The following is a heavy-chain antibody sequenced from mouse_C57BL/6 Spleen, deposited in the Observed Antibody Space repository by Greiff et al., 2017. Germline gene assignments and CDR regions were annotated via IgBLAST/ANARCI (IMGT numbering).Heavy chain of an antibody. CDR3: APRGTHFDV. CDR2: IDPEDGET. Sequence: VQLQQSGAELVKPGASVKLSRTASGFNIKDYYMRWVKQRTEQGLECIGRIDPEDGETKYATKFQGKATITADTSSNTAYLQRSSLTAEDTAVYYCAPRGTHFDVWGTGTTVTVSS. J-gene: IGHJ1*03. V-gene: IGHV14-2*01. CDR1: GFNIKDYY. D-gene: IGHD3-3*01.